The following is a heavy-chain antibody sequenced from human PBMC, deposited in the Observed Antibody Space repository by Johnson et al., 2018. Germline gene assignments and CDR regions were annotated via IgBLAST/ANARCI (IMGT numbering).Heavy chain of an antibody. Sequence: QVQLVQSGGGVVQPGRSLRLSCAASGFTFSSYAMHWVRQAPGKGLEWVAVISYDGSNKYYADSVKGRFTISRANSKNTLYLQLNRRGAEDTAAYYCARGLTYYYDSSGYSRPGNAFDIWGQGTMVTVSS. V-gene: IGHV3-30-3*01. CDR3: ARGLTYYYDSSGYSRPGNAFDI. CDR1: GFTFSSYA. J-gene: IGHJ3*02. CDR2: ISYDGSNK. D-gene: IGHD3-22*01.